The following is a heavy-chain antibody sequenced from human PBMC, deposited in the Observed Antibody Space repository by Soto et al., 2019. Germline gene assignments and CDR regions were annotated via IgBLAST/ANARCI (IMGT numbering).Heavy chain of an antibody. D-gene: IGHD3-22*01. Sequence: GGSLRLSCAASGFTFSSYGMHWVRQAPGKGLEWVAVISYDGSNKYYADSVKGRFTISRDNSKNTLYLQMNSPRAEDTAVYYCAKGSPYYYDSSGYDWDYWGQGTLVTVSS. CDR1: GFTFSSYG. V-gene: IGHV3-30*18. J-gene: IGHJ4*02. CDR3: AKGSPYYYDSSGYDWDY. CDR2: ISYDGSNK.